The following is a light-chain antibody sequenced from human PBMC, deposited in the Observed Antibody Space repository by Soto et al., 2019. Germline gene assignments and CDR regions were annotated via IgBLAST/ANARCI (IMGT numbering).Light chain of an antibody. Sequence: DIQMTQAPSALSSSVGDRVTITCRASQGISNSLAWFQQKPGKVPNILIYAASTLQSGVPSRFSGSGSGTDFTLTISSLQPEDVATYFCQNYNRAPRTFGQGTKVEL. CDR1: QGISNS. CDR3: QNYNRAPRT. J-gene: IGKJ1*01. CDR2: AAS. V-gene: IGKV1-27*01.